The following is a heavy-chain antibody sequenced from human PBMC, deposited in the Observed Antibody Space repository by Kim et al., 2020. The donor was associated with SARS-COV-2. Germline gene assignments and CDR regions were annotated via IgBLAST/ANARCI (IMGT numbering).Heavy chain of an antibody. CDR3: ASLKYDY. J-gene: IGHJ4*02. D-gene: IGHD2-2*01. CDR2: INPDGSET. V-gene: IGHV3-7*01. Sequence: GGSLRLSCAASGFTFGDYWMGWVRQAPGKGLEWVSNINPDGSETNCVDSVRGRFTISRDNAEKSLYLQMDSLRAEDTAVYYCASLKYDYWGRGARVTVSS. CDR1: GFTFGDYW.